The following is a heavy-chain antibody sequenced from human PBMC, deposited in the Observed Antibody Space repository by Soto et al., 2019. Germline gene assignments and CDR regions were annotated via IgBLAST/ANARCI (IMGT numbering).Heavy chain of an antibody. CDR3: ARDRLGGIGMDV. CDR2: ISYDGSNK. J-gene: IGHJ6*02. Sequence: QVQLVESGGGVVQPGRSLRLSCAASGFTFSSYAMHWVRQAPGKGLEWVAVISYDGSNKYYADSVKGRFTISRDNSKNTLYLQMNSLRAEDTAVYYCARDRLGGIGMDVGGQGTTVTVSS. V-gene: IGHV3-30-3*01. CDR1: GFTFSSYA. D-gene: IGHD4-17*01.